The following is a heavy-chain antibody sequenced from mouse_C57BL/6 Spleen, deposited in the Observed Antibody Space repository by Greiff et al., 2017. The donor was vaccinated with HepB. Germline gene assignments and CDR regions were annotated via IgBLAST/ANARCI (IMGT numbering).Heavy chain of an antibody. Sequence: QQSCKASGYTFTSYWMHWVKQRPGQGLEWIGEIDPSDSYTNYNQKFKGKSTLTVDKSSSTAYMQLSSLTSEDSAVYYCASYGKGSFDYWGQGTTLTVAS. CDR2: IDPSDSYT. V-gene: IGHV1-69*01. CDR3: ASYGKGSFDY. CDR1: GYTFTSYW. D-gene: IGHD2-1*01. J-gene: IGHJ2*01.